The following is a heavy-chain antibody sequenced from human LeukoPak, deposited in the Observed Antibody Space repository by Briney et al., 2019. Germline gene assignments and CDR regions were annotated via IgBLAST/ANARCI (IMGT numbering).Heavy chain of an antibody. J-gene: IGHJ6*02. CDR3: AVQLTGTSSYYYGMDV. D-gene: IGHD1-7*01. CDR1: GFTFSSYW. Sequence: GGSLRLSCAASGFTFSSYWMSWVRQAPGKGLEWVANIKQDGSEKYYVDSVKGRFTISRDNAKNSLYLQMNSLRAEGTAVYYCAVQLTGTSSYYYGMDVWGQGTTVTVSS. V-gene: IGHV3-7*01. CDR2: IKQDGSEK.